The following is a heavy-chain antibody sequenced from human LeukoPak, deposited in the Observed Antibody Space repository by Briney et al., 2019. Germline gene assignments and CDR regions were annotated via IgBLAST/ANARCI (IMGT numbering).Heavy chain of an antibody. CDR1: GYSISSGYY. CDR2: IYHSGST. Sequence: SETLSLTCTVSGYSISSGYYWGWIRQPPGKGLEWIGSIYHSGSTYYNPSLKSRVTISVDTSKNQFSLNLSSVTAADTAVYYCARGLAAGLFMDYYYYMDVWGKGTTVTVSS. CDR3: ARGLAAGLFMDYYYYMDV. J-gene: IGHJ6*03. V-gene: IGHV4-38-2*02. D-gene: IGHD6-13*01.